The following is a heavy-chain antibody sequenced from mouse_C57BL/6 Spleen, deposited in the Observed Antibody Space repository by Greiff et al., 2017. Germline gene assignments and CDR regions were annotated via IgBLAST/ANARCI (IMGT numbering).Heavy chain of an antibody. Sequence: VQLVESGPGLVAPSQSLSITCTVSGFSLTSYAISWVRQPPGKGLEWLGVIWTGGGTNYNSALKSRLSISKDNSKSQVFLKMNSLQTDDTARYYCARYYGSSSYWYFDVWGTGTTVTVSS. CDR3: ARYYGSSSYWYFDV. CDR1: GFSLTSYA. CDR2: IWTGGGT. V-gene: IGHV2-9-1*01. D-gene: IGHD1-1*01. J-gene: IGHJ1*03.